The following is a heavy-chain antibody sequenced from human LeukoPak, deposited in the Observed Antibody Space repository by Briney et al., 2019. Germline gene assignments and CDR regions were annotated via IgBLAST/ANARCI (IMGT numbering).Heavy chain of an antibody. V-gene: IGHV3-30*18. J-gene: IGHJ4*02. Sequence: GGSLRLSCAASGFTFSSYSMNWVRQAPGKGLEWVAVISYDGSNKYYADSVKGRFTISRDNSKNTLYLQMNSLRAEDTAVYYCAKDHLRYCSGGSCYSLGDYWGQGTLVTVSS. CDR3: AKDHLRYCSGGSCYSLGDY. CDR1: GFTFSSYS. CDR2: ISYDGSNK. D-gene: IGHD2-15*01.